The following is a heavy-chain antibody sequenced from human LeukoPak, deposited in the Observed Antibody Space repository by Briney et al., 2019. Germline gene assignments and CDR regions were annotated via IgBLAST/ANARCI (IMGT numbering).Heavy chain of an antibody. J-gene: IGHJ4*02. CDR3: ARANRYSSSWGFIDY. V-gene: IGHV3-66*01. CDR1: GFTVSSNY. D-gene: IGHD6-13*01. Sequence: PGGSLRLSCAASGFTVSSNYMSWVSQSPGKGLEWVSVIYSGGSTYYADSVKGRFTISRDNSKNTLYLQMNSLRAEDTAVYYCARANRYSSSWGFIDYWGQGTLVTVSS. CDR2: IYSGGST.